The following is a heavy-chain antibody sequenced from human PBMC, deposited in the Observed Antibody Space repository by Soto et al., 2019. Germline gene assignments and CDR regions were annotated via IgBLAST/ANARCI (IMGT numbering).Heavy chain of an antibody. Sequence: QVQLVESGGGVVQPGRSLRLSCAASGFTFSSYAMHWVRQAPGKGLEWVAVISYDGSNKYYADSVKGRFTISRDNSKNTLYLQMNIMRAEDTAVYYCARDGPWVRGVFDAFDIWGQGTMVTVSS. CDR3: ARDGPWVRGVFDAFDI. D-gene: IGHD3-10*01. CDR1: GFTFSSYA. J-gene: IGHJ3*02. V-gene: IGHV3-30-3*01. CDR2: ISYDGSNK.